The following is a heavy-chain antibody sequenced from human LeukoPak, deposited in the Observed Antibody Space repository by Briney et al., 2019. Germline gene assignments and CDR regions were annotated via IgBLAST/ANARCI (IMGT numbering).Heavy chain of an antibody. D-gene: IGHD2-8*01. V-gene: IGHV1-69*13. Sequence: VASVKVSCKASGGTFSSYAISWVRQAPGQGLEWMGGIIPIFGTANYAQKFQGRVTITADESTSTAYMELSSLRSEDTAVYYCARSIVPDCTNGVCYDYWGRGTLVTVSS. CDR2: IIPIFGTA. J-gene: IGHJ4*02. CDR3: ARSIVPDCTNGVCYDY. CDR1: GGTFSSYA.